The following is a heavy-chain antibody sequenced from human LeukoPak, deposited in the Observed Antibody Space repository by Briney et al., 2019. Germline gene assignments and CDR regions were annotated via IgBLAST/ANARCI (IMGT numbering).Heavy chain of an antibody. CDR3: ARGGQRFDY. J-gene: IGHJ4*02. D-gene: IGHD1-1*01. Sequence: GGSLRLSCAASGLTLSNYWMSWLRQAPGKGLEWVANIKQDGSEKYYVDSVKGRFTISRDNAKNSLHLEMNSLRDEDTAVYYCARGGQRFDYWGQGTLVTVSS. V-gene: IGHV3-7*01. CDR1: GLTLSNYW. CDR2: IKQDGSEK.